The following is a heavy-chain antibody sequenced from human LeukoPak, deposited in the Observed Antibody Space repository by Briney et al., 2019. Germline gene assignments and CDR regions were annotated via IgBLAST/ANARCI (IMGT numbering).Heavy chain of an antibody. CDR1: GGSISNYH. CDR3: ARRDISSDWSFDY. V-gene: IGHV4-4*07. Sequence: ASETLSLTCTVSGGSISNYHWSWIRQPAGKGREWIGQIHTSGSTNYNPPLKSRVTMSIDTPENQLSLTIRSVTAADTAVYYCARRDISSDWSFDYWGQGTLVTVSS. CDR2: IHTSGST. J-gene: IGHJ4*02. D-gene: IGHD6-19*01.